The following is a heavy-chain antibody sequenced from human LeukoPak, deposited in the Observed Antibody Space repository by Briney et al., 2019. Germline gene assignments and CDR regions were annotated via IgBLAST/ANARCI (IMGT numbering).Heavy chain of an antibody. D-gene: IGHD3-22*01. CDR2: IYPGGNT. J-gene: IGHJ3*02. CDR1: GFTVSSNY. CDR3: ARARDPDYYDSSGYYRDAFDI. V-gene: IGHV3-66*01. Sequence: GGSLRLSCAASGFTVSSNYINWVRQAPGKGLEWVSVIYPGGNTFYADSVKGRFTLSRDNSKNTLYLQMNSLRAEDTAVYYCARARDPDYYDSSGYYRDAFDIWGQGTMVTVSS.